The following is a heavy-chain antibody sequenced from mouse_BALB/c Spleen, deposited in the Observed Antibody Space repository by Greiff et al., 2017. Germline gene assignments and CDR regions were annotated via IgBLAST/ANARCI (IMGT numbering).Heavy chain of an antibody. CDR2: IRSKSNNYAT. V-gene: IGHV10-1*02. Sequence: EVKVVESGGGLVQPKGSLKLSCAASGFTFNTYAMNWVRQAPGKGLEWVARIRSKSNNYATYYADSVKDRFTISRDDSQSMLYLQMNNLKTEDTAMYYCVRQNSLLRLGYFDVWGAGTTVTVSS. J-gene: IGHJ1*01. CDR1: GFTFNTYA. CDR3: VRQNSLLRLGYFDV. D-gene: IGHD1-2*01.